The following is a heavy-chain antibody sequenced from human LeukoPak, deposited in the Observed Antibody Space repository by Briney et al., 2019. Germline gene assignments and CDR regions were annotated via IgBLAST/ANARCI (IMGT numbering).Heavy chain of an antibody. D-gene: IGHD4-17*01. CDR3: ARGLGRTTYYLDH. CDR1: GFIFDDYG. Sequence: GSLRLSCAASGFIFDDYGMNWVRQAPGKGLEWVSGITWNGDSTGYADSVKGRFTISRDNAKNSLYLQMNSLRAEDTALYYCARGLGRTTYYLDHWGQGILVTVSS. V-gene: IGHV3-20*04. J-gene: IGHJ4*02. CDR2: ITWNGDST.